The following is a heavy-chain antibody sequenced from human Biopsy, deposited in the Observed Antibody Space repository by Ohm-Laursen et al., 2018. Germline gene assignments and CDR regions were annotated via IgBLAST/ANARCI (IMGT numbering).Heavy chain of an antibody. CDR3: AHARGYSYGYSYFDY. V-gene: IGHV2-5*01. CDR1: GFSLSNSGVG. Sequence: PTQTLTLTRTFSGFSLSNSGVGVAWIRQPPGKALEWLAIIYWNNDKHFSPSLRSRLTITKDTSRNQVVLTVTNMDPVDTATYSCAHARGYSYGYSYFDYWGQGTLVTVSS. J-gene: IGHJ4*02. CDR2: IYWNNDK. D-gene: IGHD5-18*01.